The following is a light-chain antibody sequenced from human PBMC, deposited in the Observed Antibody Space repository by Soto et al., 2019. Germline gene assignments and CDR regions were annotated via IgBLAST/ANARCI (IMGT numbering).Light chain of an antibody. V-gene: IGKV3-11*01. CDR3: QQYGSSLT. Sequence: EIVLTQSPATLSLSPGERAALSCRASETVDSFLAWYQQKPGQAPRLLIYDASKRATGIPARFSGSGSGTDFTLTISRLEPEDFAVYYCQQYGSSLTFGGGTKVDIK. CDR1: ETVDSF. CDR2: DAS. J-gene: IGKJ4*01.